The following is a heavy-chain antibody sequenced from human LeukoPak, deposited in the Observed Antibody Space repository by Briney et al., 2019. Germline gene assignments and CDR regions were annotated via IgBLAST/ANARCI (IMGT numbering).Heavy chain of an antibody. CDR2: IYYSGST. D-gene: IGHD5-18*01. CDR3: ARGRRGYGARLGEYYFDY. J-gene: IGHJ4*02. V-gene: IGHV4-59*12. CDR1: GGSINSYY. Sequence: PSETLSLTCTVSGGSINSYYWSWIRQPPGKELEYIGYIYYSGSTNYNPSLKSRVTISVDTSKNQFSLKLSSVTAADTAVYYCARGRRGYGARLGEYYFDYRGQGTLVTVSS.